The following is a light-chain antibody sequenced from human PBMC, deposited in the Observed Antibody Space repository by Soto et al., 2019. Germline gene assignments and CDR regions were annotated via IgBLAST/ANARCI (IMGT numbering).Light chain of an antibody. J-gene: IGLJ3*02. CDR3: TSFKSSSTWV. V-gene: IGLV2-14*03. Sequence: QSVLTQPASVSGSPGQSITISCTGTSSDVGGYNYVSWFQQHPGKAPKLKIYEVSNRPSGVSNRFSGSKSGYTASLTISELQAEGEADYYCTSFKSSSTWVFGGGTK. CDR2: EVS. CDR1: SSDVGGYNY.